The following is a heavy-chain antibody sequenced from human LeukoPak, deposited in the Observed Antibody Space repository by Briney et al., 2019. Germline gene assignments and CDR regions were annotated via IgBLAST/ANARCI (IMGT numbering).Heavy chain of an antibody. Sequence: PSETLSLTCTVSGGSISSYYWSWIRQPPGKGLEWIGYIYYSGSTNYNPSLKSRITISVDTSKNQFSLKLSSVTAADTAVYYCARVHGGGNFPFTAFDIWGQGTMVTVSS. D-gene: IGHD4-23*01. J-gene: IGHJ3*02. CDR2: IYYSGST. CDR3: ARVHGGGNFPFTAFDI. CDR1: GGSISSYY. V-gene: IGHV4-59*01.